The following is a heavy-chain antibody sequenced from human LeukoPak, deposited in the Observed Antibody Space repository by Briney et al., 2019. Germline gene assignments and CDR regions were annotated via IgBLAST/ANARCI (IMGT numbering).Heavy chain of an antibody. V-gene: IGHV3-48*01. J-gene: IGHJ3*02. CDR1: GFTFTIFG. CDR2: IDARSGIT. Sequence: PGGSLRLSCATSGFTFTIFGINWVRQAPGKGPEWVSYIDARSGITYYADSVQGRFTISRDNAKESVFPQMNGLRVDDTAVYYCARTYDFGRGPPGDAFDNWGQGTPVIVSS. D-gene: IGHD3-3*01. CDR3: ARTYDFGRGPPGDAFDN.